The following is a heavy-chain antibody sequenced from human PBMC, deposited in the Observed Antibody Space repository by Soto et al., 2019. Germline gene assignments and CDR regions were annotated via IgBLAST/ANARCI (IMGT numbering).Heavy chain of an antibody. J-gene: IGHJ2*01. CDR3: AKAYSRIWSHWYFDL. V-gene: IGHV3-73*01. CDR2: IRSKANSYAT. Sequence: GGSLRLSCAASGFTFGGSAMHWVRQASGKGLEWVGRIRSKANSYATAYAASVKGRFTISRDNSKNTLYLQMNSLRAEDTAIYYCAKAYSRIWSHWYFDLWGLGTLVTVSS. D-gene: IGHD6-13*01. CDR1: GFTFGGSA.